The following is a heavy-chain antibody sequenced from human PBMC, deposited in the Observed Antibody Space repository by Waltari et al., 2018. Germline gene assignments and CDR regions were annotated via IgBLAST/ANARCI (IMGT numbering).Heavy chain of an antibody. Sequence: QVQLQQWGAGLLKPSETLSLTCAVYGGSFSGYYWSWIRQPPGKGLEWIGEINHSGSTNYNPSLKSRVTISVDTSKNQFSLKLSSVTAADTAVYYCAVRDGSGSYYSYFDYWGQGTLVTVSS. D-gene: IGHD3-10*01. CDR3: AVRDGSGSYYSYFDY. V-gene: IGHV4-34*01. CDR2: INHSGST. CDR1: GGSFSGYY. J-gene: IGHJ4*02.